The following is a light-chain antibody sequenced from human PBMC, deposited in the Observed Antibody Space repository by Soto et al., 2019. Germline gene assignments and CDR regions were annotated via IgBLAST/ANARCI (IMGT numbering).Light chain of an antibody. CDR1: PSNIGENT. V-gene: IGLV1-44*01. CDR2: INN. CDR3: AAWDDSLNGHV. J-gene: IGLJ1*01. Sequence: QSVLTQPPSASGTPGQRVTISCSGSPSNIGENTVSWYQLLPGTAPKVVIYINNKRPSGVPDRFSGSKSGTSASLAISGLQSEDEADYYCAAWDDSLNGHVFGTGTKLTVL.